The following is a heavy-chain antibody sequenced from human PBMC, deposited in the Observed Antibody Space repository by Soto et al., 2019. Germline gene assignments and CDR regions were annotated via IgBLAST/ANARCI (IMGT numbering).Heavy chain of an antibody. CDR1: GFTFSSYV. V-gene: IGHV3-23*01. J-gene: IGHJ4*02. D-gene: IGHD4-17*01. CDR3: LVTTVTSYYFDY. Sequence: EVQLLESGGGLVQPGGSLRLSCAASGFTFSSYVMSWVRQAPGKGLEWVSAISGSGGSTYYADSVKGRFTISRDNSKNTLYLQMNSLRAEDTAVYYCLVTTVTSYYFDYWGQGTLVTVSS. CDR2: ISGSGGST.